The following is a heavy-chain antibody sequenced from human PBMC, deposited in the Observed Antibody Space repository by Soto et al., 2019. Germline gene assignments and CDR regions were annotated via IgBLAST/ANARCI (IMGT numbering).Heavy chain of an antibody. D-gene: IGHD2-2*01. CDR3: VTSLPPAYCSSTSCYRRAGKEDYYYYYGMDV. CDR2: ISSNGGST. Sequence: PGGSLRLSCSASGFTFSSYAMHWVRQAPGKGLEYVSAISSNGGSTYYADSVKGRFTISRDNSKNTLYLQMSSLRAEDTAVYYCVTSLPPAYCSSTSCYRRAGKEDYYYYYGMDVWGQGTTVTVSS. CDR1: GFTFSSYA. V-gene: IGHV3-64D*06. J-gene: IGHJ6*02.